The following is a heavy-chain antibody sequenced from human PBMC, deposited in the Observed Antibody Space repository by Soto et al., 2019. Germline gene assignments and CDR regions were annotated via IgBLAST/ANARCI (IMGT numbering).Heavy chain of an antibody. J-gene: IGHJ6*01. CDR2: MNPNSGNT. V-gene: IGHV1-8*01. CDR1: GYTFTSYD. Sequence: QVQLVQSGAEVKKPGASVKVSCKASGYTFTSYDINWVRQATGQGLEWMGWMNPNSGNTGYAQKFQGRVTMARNTSISTAYMELSSLRCKDKAVYYCARWPDGYYYYGMDVWGQGTTVTVSS. CDR3: ARWPDGYYYYGMDV.